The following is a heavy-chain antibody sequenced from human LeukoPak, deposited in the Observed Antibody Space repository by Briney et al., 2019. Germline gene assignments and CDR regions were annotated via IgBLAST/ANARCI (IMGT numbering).Heavy chain of an antibody. D-gene: IGHD3-3*01. Sequence: ASVKVSCKVSGYTLTELSMHWVRQAPGKGLEWMGGFDPEDGETIYAQKFQGRVTMTEDTSTDTAYMELSSLRSEDTAVYYCATSFTYYDFWSGYYKGKGGFDYWGQGTLVTVSS. V-gene: IGHV1-24*01. CDR2: FDPEDGET. J-gene: IGHJ4*02. CDR3: ATSFTYYDFWSGYYKGKGGFDY. CDR1: GYTLTELS.